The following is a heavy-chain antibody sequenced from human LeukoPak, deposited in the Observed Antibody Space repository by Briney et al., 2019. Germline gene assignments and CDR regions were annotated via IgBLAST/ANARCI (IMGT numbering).Heavy chain of an antibody. CDR2: MNPNSGNT. J-gene: IGHJ4*02. D-gene: IGHD3-10*01. CDR3: ARALSGYYYGSGSYFLDY. V-gene: IGHV1-8*03. CDR1: GYTFTSYD. Sequence: VASVKVSCKASGYTFTSYDINWVRQATGQGLEWMGWMNPNSGNTGYAQKFQGRVTITRNTSISTAYMELSSLRSEDTAVYYCARALSGYYYGSGSYFLDYWGQGTLVTVSS.